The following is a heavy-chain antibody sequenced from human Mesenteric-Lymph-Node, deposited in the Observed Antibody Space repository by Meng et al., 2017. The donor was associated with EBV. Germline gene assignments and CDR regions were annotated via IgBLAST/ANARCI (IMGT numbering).Heavy chain of an antibody. Sequence: VRLVEAGGGLVQPGGSLSLSCAASGFTFSGYSMSWIRQAHGNGLQWVSHISNSGSTIHYADSVKGRFPISRDNAKNAVYLQMNSLRAEDTAVYYCARDVNTYGPLDFWGQGTLVTVSS. CDR3: ARDVNTYGPLDF. CDR2: ISNSGSTI. V-gene: IGHV3-11*01. D-gene: IGHD5-18*01. J-gene: IGHJ4*02. CDR1: GFTFSGYS.